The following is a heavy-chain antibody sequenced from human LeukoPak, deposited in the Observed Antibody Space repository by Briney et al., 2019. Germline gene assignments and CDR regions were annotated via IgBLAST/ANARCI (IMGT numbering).Heavy chain of an antibody. V-gene: IGHV4-39*01. CDR1: GGSISSSSYY. Sequence: PSETLSLTCTVSGGSISSSSYYWGWIRQPPGKGLEWIGRIYYSGSTYYNPSLKSRVTISVATSKNQFSLKLSSVTAADPAVYYCARRAYDFWSGPEYFQHWGQGTLVTVSS. CDR2: IYYSGST. J-gene: IGHJ1*01. D-gene: IGHD3-3*01. CDR3: ARRAYDFWSGPEYFQH.